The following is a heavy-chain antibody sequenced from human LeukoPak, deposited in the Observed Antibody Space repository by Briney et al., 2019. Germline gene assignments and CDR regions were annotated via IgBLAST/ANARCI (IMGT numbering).Heavy chain of an antibody. CDR1: GFTFDDYT. V-gene: IGHV3-43*01. J-gene: IGHJ4*02. CDR2: ISWDGGST. D-gene: IGHD6-13*01. Sequence: PGGSLRLSCAASGFTFDDYTMHWVRHAPGKGLEWVSLISWDGGSTYYADSVKGRFTISRDNSKNSLYLQMNSLRTEDTALYYCAKVSGPYSSSWYDYWGQGTLVTVSS. CDR3: AKVSGPYSSSWYDY.